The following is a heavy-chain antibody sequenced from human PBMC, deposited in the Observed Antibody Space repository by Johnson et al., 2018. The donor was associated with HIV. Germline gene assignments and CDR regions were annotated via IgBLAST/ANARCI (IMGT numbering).Heavy chain of an antibody. J-gene: IGHJ3*02. D-gene: IGHD1-7*01. V-gene: IGHV3-7*05. Sequence: VQLVESGGGLVQPGGSLRLSCAASGFTFRSYWMSWVRQAPGKGLEWVANIKQDGSEKYYVDSVKGRFTISRDNAKNSLYLAMNSLRVEDTAVYYCTTGTGTTTLYAFDIWGQGTMVTVSS. CDR2: IKQDGSEK. CDR1: GFTFRSYW. CDR3: TTGTGTTTLYAFDI.